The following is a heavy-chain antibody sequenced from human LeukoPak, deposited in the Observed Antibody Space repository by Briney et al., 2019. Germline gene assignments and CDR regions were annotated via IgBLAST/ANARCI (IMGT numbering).Heavy chain of an antibody. CDR1: GYTFTGYY. J-gene: IGHJ4*02. CDR3: ARVLRGNGRPDY. V-gene: IGHV1-2*02. Sequence: ASVKVSCKASGYTFTGYYMHWVRQAPGQGLEWMACINPNSGGTNYAEKFQGRVTITRDTSISTPYMELNRLRSEDTAVYYCARVLRGNGRPDYWGQGTMVTVSS. D-gene: IGHD3-10*01. CDR2: INPNSGGT.